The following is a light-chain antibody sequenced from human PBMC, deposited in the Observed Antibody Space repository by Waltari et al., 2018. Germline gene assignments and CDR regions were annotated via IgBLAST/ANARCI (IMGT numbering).Light chain of an antibody. CDR2: KAS. CDR3: QQYDSYPFT. V-gene: IGKV1-5*03. J-gene: IGKJ3*01. CDR1: QTISSW. Sequence: DIQMTQSPSTLSASVGYRVTITCRASQTISSWLAWYQPTPGKPPKLLIYKASSLESGVPSTFSGSGSGTEFTLTISSLQPDDFATYYCQQYDSYPFTFGPGTRVDIK.